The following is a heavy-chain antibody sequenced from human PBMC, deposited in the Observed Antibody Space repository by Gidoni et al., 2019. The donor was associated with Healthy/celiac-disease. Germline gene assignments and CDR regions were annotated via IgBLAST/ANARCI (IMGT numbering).Heavy chain of an antibody. CDR1: VFTFSSYA. CDR2: ISGSGGST. Sequence: EVQLLESGGGLVQPGGSMRLSCAASVFTFSSYAMSWVRQAPGKGLEWVSAISGSGGSTYYADSVKGRFTISRDNSKDTLYLQMNSLRAEDTAVYYCAKSVVYPVNWFDPWGQGTLVTVSS. V-gene: IGHV3-23*01. CDR3: AKSVVYPVNWFDP. J-gene: IGHJ5*02. D-gene: IGHD2-21*01.